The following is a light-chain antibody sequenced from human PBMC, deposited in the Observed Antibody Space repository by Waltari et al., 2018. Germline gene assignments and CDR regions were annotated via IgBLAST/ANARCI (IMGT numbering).Light chain of an antibody. CDR2: DIT. Sequence: QSALTQPASVSGSPGQSITISCTGIGSAIDDSYFVSWYPHQPGKAPRVIIYDITNRPSGISHRFSASKSANTASLTISGLQPEDEGDYYCTSQALDGVVLFGGGTQVTV. J-gene: IGLJ3*02. CDR1: GSAIDDSYF. V-gene: IGLV2-14*03. CDR3: TSQALDGVVL.